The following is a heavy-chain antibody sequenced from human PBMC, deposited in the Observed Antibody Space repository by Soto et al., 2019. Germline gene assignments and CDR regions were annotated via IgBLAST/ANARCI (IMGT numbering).Heavy chain of an antibody. V-gene: IGHV2-5*02. CDR3: VHKGAGDRILDY. CDR2: IYWDDYK. J-gene: IGHJ4*02. CDR1: GFSLSTSGVG. Sequence: QITLKESGPALVKPTQTLTLTCTFSGFSLSTSGVGVGWIRQPPGEALEWLALIYWDDYKHFSPSLASRLTITKDTSKNQVVLTMTNMDPVDTATYYCVHKGAGDRILDYWGQGTLVTVSS. D-gene: IGHD3-16*01.